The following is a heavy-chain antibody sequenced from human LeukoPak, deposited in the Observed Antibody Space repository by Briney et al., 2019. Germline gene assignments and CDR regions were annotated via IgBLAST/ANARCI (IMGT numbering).Heavy chain of an antibody. Sequence: ASVKVSCKASAYTFTSYGISWVRQAPGQGLEWMGWISAYNGNTNYAQKLQGRVTMTTDTSTSTAYMELRSLRSDDTAAYYCARDYCSSTSCLEGIDYWGQGTLVTVSS. J-gene: IGHJ4*02. V-gene: IGHV1-18*01. D-gene: IGHD2-2*01. CDR3: ARDYCSSTSCLEGIDY. CDR1: AYTFTSYG. CDR2: ISAYNGNT.